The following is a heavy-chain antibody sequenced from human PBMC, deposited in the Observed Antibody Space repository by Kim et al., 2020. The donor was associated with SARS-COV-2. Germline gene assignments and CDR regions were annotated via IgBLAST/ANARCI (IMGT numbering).Heavy chain of an antibody. CDR2: ISYDGSNK. CDR1: GFTFSSYG. CDR3: AKDQGGVSQYYYYYYGMDV. Sequence: GGSLRLSCAASGFTFSSYGMHWVRQAPGKGLEWVAVISYDGSNKYYADSVKGRFTISRDNSKNTLYLQMNSLRAEDTAVYYCAKDQGGVSQYYYYYYGMDVWGQGTTVTVSS. D-gene: IGHD3-10*01. J-gene: IGHJ6*02. V-gene: IGHV3-30*18.